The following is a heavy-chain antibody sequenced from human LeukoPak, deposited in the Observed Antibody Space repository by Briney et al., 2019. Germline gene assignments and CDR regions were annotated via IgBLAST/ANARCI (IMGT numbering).Heavy chain of an antibody. D-gene: IGHD5-18*01. CDR3: ARRDVQLWGYYYFDY. J-gene: IGHJ4*02. CDR2: IYYSGST. Sequence: SETLSLTCTVSGGSISSSSRSSYYWGWIRQPPGKGLEWIGNIYYSGSTYYNPSLRSRVTISVDTSKNQFSLKLSSVTAADTAVYYCARRDVQLWGYYYFDYWGQGTLVTVSS. CDR1: GGSISSSSRSSYY. V-gene: IGHV4-39*07.